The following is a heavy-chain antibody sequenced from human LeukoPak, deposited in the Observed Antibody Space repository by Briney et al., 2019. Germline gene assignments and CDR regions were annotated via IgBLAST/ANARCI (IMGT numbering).Heavy chain of an antibody. J-gene: IGHJ4*02. Sequence: GGSLRLSCAASGFTVSSNYMSWVRQAPGKGLGWVSVIYSGGSTYYADSVKGRFTISRDNSKNTLYLQMNSLRAEDTAVYYCARDRSTYSSGWWGIDHWGQGTLVTVSS. V-gene: IGHV3-53*01. CDR3: ARDRSTYSSGWWGIDH. CDR1: GFTVSSNY. D-gene: IGHD6-19*01. CDR2: IYSGGST.